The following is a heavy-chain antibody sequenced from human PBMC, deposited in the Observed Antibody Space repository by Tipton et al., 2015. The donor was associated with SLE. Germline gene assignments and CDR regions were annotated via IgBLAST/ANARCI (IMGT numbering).Heavy chain of an antibody. CDR2: IYYSGST. CDR1: GGSISSSSYY. Sequence: LRLSCTVSGGSISSSSYYWGWIRQPPGKGLEWIGSIYYSGSTYYNPSLKSRVTISVDTSKNQFSLKLSSVTAADTAVYYCATTMGALDIWGQGTTATVS. V-gene: IGHV4-39*07. J-gene: IGHJ3*02. CDR3: ATTMGALDI.